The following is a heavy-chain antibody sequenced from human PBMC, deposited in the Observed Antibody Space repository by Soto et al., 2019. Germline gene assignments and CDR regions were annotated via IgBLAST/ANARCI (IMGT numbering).Heavy chain of an antibody. J-gene: IGHJ4*02. Sequence: QVPLVQSGPEVKKPGASVTVSCKTSGYTPTNYDIGWVRQAPGQGLEWMGWISAYNGNRNSAQKLQGRLTMTTDTSTKTAYMEPRSLRSDDTAGYFCARALYRRGTYCARDNWGQGPLVTVSS. D-gene: IGHD3-16*01. CDR3: ARALYRRGTYCARDN. CDR2: ISAYNGNR. V-gene: IGHV1-18*01. CDR1: GYTPTNYD.